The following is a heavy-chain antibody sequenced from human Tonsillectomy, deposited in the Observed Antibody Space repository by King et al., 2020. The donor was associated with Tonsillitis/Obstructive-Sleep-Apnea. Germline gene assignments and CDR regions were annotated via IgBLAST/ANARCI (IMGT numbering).Heavy chain of an antibody. V-gene: IGHV3-30*04. CDR3: ARGEMATISPAFDI. Sequence: VQLVESGGGVVQPGRSRRLSCVASGVTFRHYAMHWVRQAPGKGLEWAALISSDGYNKYYVDSVKGRFTISRYNSKNTLYLQMNFLRPEDTAVYYCARGEMATISPAFDIWGQGTMVTVSS. CDR1: GVTFRHYA. D-gene: IGHD5-24*01. J-gene: IGHJ3*02. CDR2: ISSDGYNK.